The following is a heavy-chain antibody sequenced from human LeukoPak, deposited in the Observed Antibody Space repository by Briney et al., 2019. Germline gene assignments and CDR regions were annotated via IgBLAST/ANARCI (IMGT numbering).Heavy chain of an antibody. CDR1: GYTFTSYY. D-gene: IGHD4-17*01. V-gene: IGHV1-8*02. CDR3: ARTTNYYYYYGMDV. Sequence: ASVKVSCKASGYTFTSYYMHWVRQAPGQGLEWMGWMNPNSGNTGYAQKFQGRVTMTRNTSISTAYMELSSLRSEDTAVYYCARTTNYYYYYGMDVWGQGTTVTVSS. J-gene: IGHJ6*02. CDR2: MNPNSGNT.